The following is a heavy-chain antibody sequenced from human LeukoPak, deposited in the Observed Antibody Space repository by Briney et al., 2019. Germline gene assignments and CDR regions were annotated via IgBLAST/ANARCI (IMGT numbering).Heavy chain of an antibody. D-gene: IGHD3-10*01. J-gene: IGHJ4*02. Sequence: SETLSLTCTVSGGSISSGAYYWSWIRQPPGKGLEWIGYIFYTGNTYYNPSLKSRVIISVDTSKNQFSLKLSSVTAADTAAYYCARADGAIVLDYWGQGTLVTVSS. CDR1: GGSISSGAYY. CDR3: ARADGAIVLDY. V-gene: IGHV4-30-4*08. CDR2: IFYTGNT.